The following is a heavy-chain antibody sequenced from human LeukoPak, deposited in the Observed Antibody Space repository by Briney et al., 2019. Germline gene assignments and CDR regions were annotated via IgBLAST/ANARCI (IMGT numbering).Heavy chain of an antibody. J-gene: IGHJ3*02. CDR1: GGSFSGYY. CDR2: INHSGST. V-gene: IGHV4-34*01. Sequence: SETLSLTCAVYGGSFSGYYWSWIRQPPGKGLEWIGEINHSGSTNYNPSLKSRVTISVDTSKNQFSLKLSSVTAADTAVYYCARWGSYDAFDIWGQGTMVTVSS. D-gene: IGHD7-27*01. CDR3: ARWGSYDAFDI.